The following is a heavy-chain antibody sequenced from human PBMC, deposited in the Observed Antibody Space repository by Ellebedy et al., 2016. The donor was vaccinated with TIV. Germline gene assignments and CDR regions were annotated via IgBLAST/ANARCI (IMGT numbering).Heavy chain of an antibody. V-gene: IGHV4-34*01. D-gene: IGHD5-18*01. CDR3: ASQQIVDTAMVPY. J-gene: IGHJ4*02. CDR1: GGSFSGYY. Sequence: SETLSLXXAVYGGSFSGYYWSWIRQPPGKGLEWIGEINHSGSTNYNPSLKSRVTISVDTSKNQFSLKLSSVTAADTAVYYCASQQIVDTAMVPYWGQGTLVTVSS. CDR2: INHSGST.